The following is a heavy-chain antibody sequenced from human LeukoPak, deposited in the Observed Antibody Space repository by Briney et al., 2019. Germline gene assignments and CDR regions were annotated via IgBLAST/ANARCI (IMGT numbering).Heavy chain of an antibody. V-gene: IGHV3-30*03. Sequence: GGSLRLSCAASGFTFNSYGMHWVRQAPGKGLEWVAVIVHDGNNKYYADSVKGRFTISRDNPKNTLYLQMNGLRPEDTAVYYCARDQLSDNWNYDVFDLWGRGTLVTVSS. CDR2: IVHDGNNK. CDR1: GFTFNSYG. J-gene: IGHJ2*01. CDR3: ARDQLSDNWNYDVFDL. D-gene: IGHD1-7*01.